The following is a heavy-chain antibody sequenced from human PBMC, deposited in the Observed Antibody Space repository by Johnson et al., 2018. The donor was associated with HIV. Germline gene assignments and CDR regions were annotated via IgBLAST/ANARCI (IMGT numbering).Heavy chain of an antibody. CDR1: GITFTDAW. D-gene: IGHD1-1*01. J-gene: IGHJ3*02. CDR3: AKDLRTTGAVDI. V-gene: IGHV3-15*01. Sequence: VQLVESGGGLIKPGGSRRLSCAVSGITFTDAWMNWVRQAPGKGLEWVGRINSKTDGGTTDHAVPVKGRGTISSDDSKNTLYLQMNSLRAEDTAVYYSAKDLRTTGAVDIWGQGTMVTVSS. CDR2: INSKTDGGTT.